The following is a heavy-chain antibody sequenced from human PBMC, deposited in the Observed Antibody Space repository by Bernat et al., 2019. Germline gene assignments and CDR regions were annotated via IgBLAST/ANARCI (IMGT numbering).Heavy chain of an antibody. CDR3: ARDLASTAFWEFDY. D-gene: IGHD2-21*02. V-gene: IGHV1-2*06. CDR2: INSDTGVT. CDR1: GYIFTDYF. Sequence: QVQLAQPGAEVKKPGASVKVSCKASGYIFTDYFIQWVRQAPGQGLEWMGRINSDTGVTTYTQKFKGRVTMTRDTSIRTAYMELSSLTSDDTAVYYCARDLASTAFWEFDYWGRGTQVTVSS. J-gene: IGHJ4*02.